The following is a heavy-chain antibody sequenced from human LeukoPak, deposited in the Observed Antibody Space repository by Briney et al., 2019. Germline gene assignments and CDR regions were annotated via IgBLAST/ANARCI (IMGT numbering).Heavy chain of an antibody. CDR3: ASPGYCSGSICYSGYFQH. J-gene: IGHJ1*01. D-gene: IGHD2-15*01. CDR1: GGSISSSSYY. CDR2: VYYDGST. V-gene: IGHV3-53*01. Sequence: ETLSLTCTVSGGSISSSSYYWGWIRQPPGKGLEWVSVVYYDGSTYYTDSVKGRFTISRDSSKNILYLQMNSLRAEDTAVYYCASPGYCSGSICYSGYFQHWGQGTLVTVSS.